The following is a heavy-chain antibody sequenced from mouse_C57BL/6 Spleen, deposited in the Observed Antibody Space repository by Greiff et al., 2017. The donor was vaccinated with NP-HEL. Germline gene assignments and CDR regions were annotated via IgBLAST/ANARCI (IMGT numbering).Heavy chain of an antibody. CDR1: GYTFTDYE. CDR2: IDPETGGT. Sequence: VKLQESGAELVRPGASVTLSCKASGYTFTDYEMHWVKQTPVHGLEWIGAIDPETGGTAYNQKFKGKAILTADKSSSTAYMELRSLTSEASAVYYCTRGTWGYFDYWGQGTTLTVSS. D-gene: IGHD3-3*01. CDR3: TRGTWGYFDY. V-gene: IGHV1-15*01. J-gene: IGHJ2*01.